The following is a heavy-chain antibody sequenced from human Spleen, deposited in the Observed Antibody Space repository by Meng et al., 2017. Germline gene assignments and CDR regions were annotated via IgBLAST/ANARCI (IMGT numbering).Heavy chain of an antibody. CDR1: GFTCSTAA. J-gene: IGHJ4*02. CDR2: ISISGEDT. V-gene: IGHV3-23*01. Sequence: LGPGGVFAQPGWSLGPPFAVSGFTCSTAAMGWVRQAPGKGLEWVSSISISGEDTKYADSVKGRFIVSRDNSRSTVFLQMNSLRVEDTAVYYCAKEIRPNDYWGQGTLVTVSS. CDR3: AKEIRPNDY.